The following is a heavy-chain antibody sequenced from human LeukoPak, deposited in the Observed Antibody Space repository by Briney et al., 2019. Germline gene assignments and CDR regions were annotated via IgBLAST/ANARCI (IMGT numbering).Heavy chain of an antibody. CDR1: GFTFNDYA. CDR2: ISDTGRRT. CDR3: ARQGSFIPY. Sequence: PGGSLSLTCAASGFTFNDYAMSWVRQAAGKGLEWVSGISDTGRRTFYADSVKGRFTISRDDSKKTVYLQMNTLRAEDTAIYFCARQGSFIPYWGQGTLVTVSS. D-gene: IGHD3-16*02. J-gene: IGHJ4*02. V-gene: IGHV3-23*01.